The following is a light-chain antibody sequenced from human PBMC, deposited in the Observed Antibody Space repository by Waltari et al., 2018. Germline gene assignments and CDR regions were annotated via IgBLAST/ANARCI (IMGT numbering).Light chain of an antibody. J-gene: IGKJ1*01. CDR3: QRRSNSPPWT. Sequence: EIVLTQSPVTLSLSPGERATLSCRASQSVSTSLAWYQHRPGQAPRLLIYDASTRATGIPARFSGRGSGTDCTLTIGSLEPEDFAGYYCQRRSNSPPWTFGQGTTVEVK. CDR2: DAS. CDR1: QSVSTS. V-gene: IGKV3-11*01.